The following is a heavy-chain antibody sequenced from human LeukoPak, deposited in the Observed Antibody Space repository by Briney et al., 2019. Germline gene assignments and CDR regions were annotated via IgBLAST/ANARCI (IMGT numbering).Heavy chain of an antibody. D-gene: IGHD3-22*01. CDR1: GGTFSSYT. J-gene: IGHJ3*02. Sequence: ASVKVSCKASGGTFSSYTISWVRQAPGQGLEWMGRIIPILGIANYAQKFQGRVTITADKSTSTAYMELSSLRSEDTAVYYCARESYYDSSGYPPGAFDIWGQGTMVTVPS. V-gene: IGHV1-69*04. CDR2: IIPILGIA. CDR3: ARESYYDSSGYPPGAFDI.